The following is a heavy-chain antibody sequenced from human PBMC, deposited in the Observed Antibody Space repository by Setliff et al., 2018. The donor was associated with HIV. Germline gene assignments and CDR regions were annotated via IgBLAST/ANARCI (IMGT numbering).Heavy chain of an antibody. J-gene: IGHJ4*02. CDR3: ARVFSGISGWFLFDY. CDR2: INPNSGDT. Sequence: ASVKVSCKASGYTFTRHYLHWVRLAPGQGLEWMGWINPNSGDTNYAQKFQGRVTMTRDTSINAAYMELRSLRSDDTAVYYCARVFSGISGWFLFDYWGQGTLVTVSS. CDR1: GYTFTRHY. D-gene: IGHD6-19*01. V-gene: IGHV1-2*02.